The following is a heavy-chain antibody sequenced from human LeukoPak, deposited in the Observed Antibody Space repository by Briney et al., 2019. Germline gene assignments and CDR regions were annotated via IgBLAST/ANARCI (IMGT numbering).Heavy chain of an antibody. CDR2: IYRFGST. D-gene: IGHD3-22*01. V-gene: IGHV3-53*01. J-gene: IGHJ4*01. Sequence: GGSLRLSCEASGFSVGDNYMTWVRQAPGKGPEWVSVIYRFGSTIYADSVQGRFTISRDASNNTLFLQMNSLRAEDTAVYYCVRDYFTTISGYHEYYLDLWGHGTLVTVSS. CDR3: VRDYFTTISGYHEYYLDL. CDR1: GFSVGDNY.